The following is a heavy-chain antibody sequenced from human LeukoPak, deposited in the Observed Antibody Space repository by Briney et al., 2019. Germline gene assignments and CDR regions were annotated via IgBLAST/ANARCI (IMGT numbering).Heavy chain of an antibody. D-gene: IGHD6-19*01. V-gene: IGHV3-23*01. CDR2: IYPSGDST. CDR1: GFTFSTYS. J-gene: IGHJ4*02. CDR3: AKDVVPDSGWDLDY. Sequence: GGSLRLSCAVSGFTFSTYSMTWVRQGPGKGLEWVSSIYPSGDSTFYAGSVKGRFTISRDNSKNTLYLQMSSLRTEDTAIYYCAKDVVPDSGWDLDYWGQGTLVTVSS.